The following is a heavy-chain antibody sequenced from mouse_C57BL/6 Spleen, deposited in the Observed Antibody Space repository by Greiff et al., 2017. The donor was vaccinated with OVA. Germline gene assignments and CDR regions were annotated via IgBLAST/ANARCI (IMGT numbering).Heavy chain of an antibody. CDR1: GFNIKDYY. CDR2: IDPEDGDT. V-gene: IGHV14-1*01. CDR3: ARDDSSGYDPYAMDY. D-gene: IGHD3-2*02. Sequence: EVKLVESGAELVRPGASVKLSCTASGFNIKDYYMHWVKQRPEQGLEWIGRIDPEDGDTEYAPKFQGKATMTADTSSNTAYLQLSSLTSEDTAVYYCARDDSSGYDPYAMDYWGQGTSVTVSS. J-gene: IGHJ4*01.